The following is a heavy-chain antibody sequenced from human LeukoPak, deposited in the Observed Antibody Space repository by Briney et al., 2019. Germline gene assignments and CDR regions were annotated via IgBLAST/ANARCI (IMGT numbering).Heavy chain of an antibody. J-gene: IGHJ4*02. CDR3: ARELLGGDCYTD. Sequence: GGSLRLSCAASGFTFSSYSMNWVRQAPGKGLEWVSSISSSSSYIYYADSVKGRFTISRDNAKNSLYLQMNSLRAEDTAVYYCARELLGGDCYTDWGQGTLVTVSS. CDR1: GFTFSSYS. V-gene: IGHV3-21*01. CDR2: ISSSSSYI. D-gene: IGHD2-21*02.